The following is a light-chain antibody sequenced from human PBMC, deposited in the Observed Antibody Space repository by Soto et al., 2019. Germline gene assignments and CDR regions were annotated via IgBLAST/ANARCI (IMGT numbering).Light chain of an antibody. CDR2: DAS. V-gene: IGKV3-15*01. J-gene: IGKJ1*01. Sequence: EIVMTQSPATLSVSPGERATLSCRASQSVSSNLAWYQQKPGQAPRLLIYDASTRATGIPARFSGSGSGTEFTLTISSLQSEDFATYYCQQSFSFPRTCGQGTKVEVK. CDR3: QQSFSFPRT. CDR1: QSVSSN.